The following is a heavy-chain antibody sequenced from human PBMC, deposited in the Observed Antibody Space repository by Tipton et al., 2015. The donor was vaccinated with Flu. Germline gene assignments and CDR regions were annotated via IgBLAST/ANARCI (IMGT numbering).Heavy chain of an antibody. V-gene: IGHV1-2*02. Sequence: QLVQSGAEVKKPGASVKVSCKASGYTFTGYYMHWVRQAPGQGLEWMGWINPNSGGTNYAQKFQGRVTMTRDTSISTAYMELSRLRSDDTAVYYCAVVVVVAATASYPFDYWGQGTLVTVSS. D-gene: IGHD2-15*01. J-gene: IGHJ4*02. CDR3: AVVVVVAATASYPFDY. CDR1: GYTFTGYY. CDR2: INPNSGGT.